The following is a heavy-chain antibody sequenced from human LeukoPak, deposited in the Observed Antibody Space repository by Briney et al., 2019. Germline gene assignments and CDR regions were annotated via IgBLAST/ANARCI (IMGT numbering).Heavy chain of an antibody. Sequence: SETLSLTCTVSGGSVSSGSYYWSWIRQPPGKGLEWIGYIYYSGSTNYNPSLKSRVTISVDTSKNQFSLKLSTVTAADTAVYYCARAAERDYGDPDAFDIWGQGTMVTVSS. CDR1: GGSVSSGSYY. V-gene: IGHV4-61*01. J-gene: IGHJ3*02. CDR3: ARAAERDYGDPDAFDI. CDR2: IYYSGST. D-gene: IGHD4-17*01.